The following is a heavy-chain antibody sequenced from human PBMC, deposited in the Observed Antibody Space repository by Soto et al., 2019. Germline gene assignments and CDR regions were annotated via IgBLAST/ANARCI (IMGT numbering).Heavy chain of an antibody. CDR3: AREGYSSVAGFFDY. CDR1: GGSISSYY. V-gene: IGHV4-59*01. D-gene: IGHD6-25*01. CDR2: IYYSGST. J-gene: IGHJ4*02. Sequence: SETLSLTCTVSGGSISSYYWSWIRQPPGKGLEWIGYIYYSGSTNYNPSLKSRVTISVDTSKNQFPLKLSSVTAADTAVYYCAREGYSSVAGFFDYWGQGTLVTVSS.